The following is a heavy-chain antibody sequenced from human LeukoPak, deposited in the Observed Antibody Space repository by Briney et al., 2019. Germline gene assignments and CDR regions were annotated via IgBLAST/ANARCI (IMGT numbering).Heavy chain of an antibody. CDR2: ISYDGSNK. V-gene: IGHV3-30*04. D-gene: IGHD2-15*01. Sequence: GGSLRLSCAASGFTFSSYAMHWVRQAPGKGLEWVAVISYDGSNKYYADSAKGRFTISRDNSKNTLYLQMNRLRAEDTAVYYCARDRDYCSGGSCYFLYYYYYYGMDVWGQGTTVTVSS. CDR3: ARDRDYCSGGSCYFLYYYYYYGMDV. J-gene: IGHJ6*02. CDR1: GFTFSSYA.